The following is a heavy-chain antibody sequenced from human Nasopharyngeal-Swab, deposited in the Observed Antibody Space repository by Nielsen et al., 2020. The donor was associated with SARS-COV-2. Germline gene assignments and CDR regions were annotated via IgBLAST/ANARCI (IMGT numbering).Heavy chain of an antibody. D-gene: IGHD5-24*01. CDR3: ARRDLGRYYYGMDV. Sequence: ASVKVSCKASGYTFTSYYMHWVRQAPGQGLEWMGIINPSGGSTSYAQKFPGRVTMTRYTSTITVYMELSSLRSEDTAVYYCARRDLGRYYYGMDVWGQGTTVTVSS. CDR1: GYTFTSYY. CDR2: INPSGGST. J-gene: IGHJ6*02. V-gene: IGHV1-46*01.